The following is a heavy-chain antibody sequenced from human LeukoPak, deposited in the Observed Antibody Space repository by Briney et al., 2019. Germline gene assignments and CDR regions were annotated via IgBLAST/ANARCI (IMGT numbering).Heavy chain of an antibody. D-gene: IGHD3-22*01. J-gene: IGHJ3*02. CDR1: GGSISSSTYY. V-gene: IGHV4-39*01. CDR2: IYYSGST. Sequence: SETLSLTCSVSGGSISSSTYYWVWIRQPPGKGLEWIGSIYYSGSTSYNPSLKSRGTISVDTSKNQFSLKLSSVTAADTAVYYCAWQGTYDSSGDDAFDIWGQGTMVTVSS. CDR3: AWQGTYDSSGDDAFDI.